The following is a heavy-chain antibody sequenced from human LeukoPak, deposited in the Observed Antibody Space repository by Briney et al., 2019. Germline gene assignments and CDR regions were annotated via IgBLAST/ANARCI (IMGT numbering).Heavy chain of an antibody. J-gene: IGHJ4*02. CDR2: ISTYNGNT. CDR3: ARDYRTGFDY. Sequence: ASVKVSCKASGYTFTSYDINWVRQATGQGLEWLGWISTYNGNTHHAQKLQGRVTMTTDTSTTTAYMELRSLRSDDTAVYYCARDYRTGFDYWGQGTLVTVSS. V-gene: IGHV1-18*01. CDR1: GYTFTSYD. D-gene: IGHD7-27*01.